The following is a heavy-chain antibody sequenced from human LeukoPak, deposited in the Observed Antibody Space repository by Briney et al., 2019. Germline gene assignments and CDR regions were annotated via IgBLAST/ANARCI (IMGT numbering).Heavy chain of an antibody. CDR1: GYSISSGYY. Sequence: PSETLSLTCAVSGYSISSGYYWGWIRQPPGKGLEWIGSIYHSGSTYYNPSLKSRVTISVDTSKNQLSLRLSSVTAADTAVYYCARGGTTDYWGQGTLVTVSS. CDR2: IYHSGST. V-gene: IGHV4-38-2*01. CDR3: ARGGTTDY. J-gene: IGHJ4*02. D-gene: IGHD1-7*01.